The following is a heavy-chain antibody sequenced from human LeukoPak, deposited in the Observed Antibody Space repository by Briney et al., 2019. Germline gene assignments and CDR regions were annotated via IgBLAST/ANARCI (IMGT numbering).Heavy chain of an antibody. Sequence: GGSLRLSCAASGFTFSSYSMNWVRQAPGKGLEWVSSISSSSSYIYYADSVKGRFTISRDNAKNSLYLQMNSLRAEDTAVYYXXXXXXXXXXAXLQFGYYGMDVWGQGTTVTVSS. CDR2: ISSSSSYI. J-gene: IGHJ6*02. D-gene: IGHD2-2*01. CDR3: XXXXXXXXXAXLQFGYYGMDV. V-gene: IGHV3-21*01. CDR1: GFTFSSYS.